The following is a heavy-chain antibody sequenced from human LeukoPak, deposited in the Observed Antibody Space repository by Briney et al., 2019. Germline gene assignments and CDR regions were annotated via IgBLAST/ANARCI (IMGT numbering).Heavy chain of an antibody. CDR1: GYTFTSYA. J-gene: IGHJ5*02. CDR2: ISGSGGST. Sequence: GGSLRLSCAASGYTFTSYAMSWVRQAPGKGLEWVSAISGSGGSTYYADSLKGRFTIPRDTSKNTLYLQMNSQRAEDTAVYYCAKDAYGSGSYSYYNWFDPWGQGTLVTVSS. D-gene: IGHD3-10*01. V-gene: IGHV3-23*01. CDR3: AKDAYGSGSYSYYNWFDP.